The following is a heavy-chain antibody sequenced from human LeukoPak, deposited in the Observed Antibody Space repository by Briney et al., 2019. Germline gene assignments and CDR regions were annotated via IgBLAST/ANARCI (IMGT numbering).Heavy chain of an antibody. D-gene: IGHD6-13*01. CDR2: INHSGST. J-gene: IGHJ4*02. CDR3: ASHSSSLYYFDY. CDR1: GGSFSDYY. Sequence: PSETLSLTCAVYGGSFSDYYWSWIRQPPGKGLEWIGEINHSGSTNYNPSLKSRVTISVDTSKNQFSLKLSSVTAADTAVYYCASHSSSLYYFDYWGQGTLVTVSS. V-gene: IGHV4-34*01.